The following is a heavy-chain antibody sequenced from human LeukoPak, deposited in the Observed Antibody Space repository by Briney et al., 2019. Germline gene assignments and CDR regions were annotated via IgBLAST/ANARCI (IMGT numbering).Heavy chain of an antibody. Sequence: PSETLSLTCAVYGGSFSGCYWSWIRQPPGKGLEWIGEINHSGSTNYNPSLKSRVTISVDTSKNQFSLKLSSVTAADTAVYYCARGARSGGSCYSDYWGQGTLVTVSS. CDR2: INHSGST. D-gene: IGHD2-15*01. CDR3: ARGARSGGSCYSDY. V-gene: IGHV4-34*01. J-gene: IGHJ4*02. CDR1: GGSFSGCY.